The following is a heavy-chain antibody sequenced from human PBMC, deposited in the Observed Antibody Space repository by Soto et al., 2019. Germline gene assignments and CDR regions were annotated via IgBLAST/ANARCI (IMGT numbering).Heavy chain of an antibody. CDR3: ARETPTEYITMVRGVIVDYYYYYMDV. Sequence: EVQLVESGGGLVKPGGSLRLSCAASGFTFSSYSMNWVRQAPGKGLEWVSSISSSSSYIYYADSVKGRFTISRDNAKNSLYLQMNSLRAEDTAVYYCARETPTEYITMVRGVIVDYYYYYMDVWGKGTTVTVSS. CDR2: ISSSSSYI. J-gene: IGHJ6*03. V-gene: IGHV3-21*01. D-gene: IGHD3-10*01. CDR1: GFTFSSYS.